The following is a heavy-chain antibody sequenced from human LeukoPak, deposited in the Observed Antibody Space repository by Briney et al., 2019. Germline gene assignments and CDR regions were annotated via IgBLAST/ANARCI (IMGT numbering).Heavy chain of an antibody. J-gene: IGHJ4*02. V-gene: IGHV3-48*01. CDR2: IAYTNTI. CDR3: ARDPHSLDY. CDR1: GFSFSSYS. Sequence: GGSLRLSCTASGFSFSSYSMNWVRQAPGKGLEWVAYIAYTNTIHYADSVRGRFAISRDNAKNSLYLQLNSLRAEDTAVYYCARDPHSLDYWAQGTLVTVSS.